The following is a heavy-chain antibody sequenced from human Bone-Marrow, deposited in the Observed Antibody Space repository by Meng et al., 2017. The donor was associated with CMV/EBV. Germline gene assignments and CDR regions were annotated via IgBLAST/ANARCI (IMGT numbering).Heavy chain of an antibody. V-gene: IGHV3-7*01. CDR1: GFTFSGYW. Sequence: ESLKISCAASGFTFSGYWMSWVRRTPGKGLEWVANIKQDGSEQYFVDSVKDRFPISRDNAKSSLYLPMNSLRGEDTALYYCARPLSSGRTSPMGYWGQGTLVTVSS. CDR2: IKQDGSEQ. D-gene: IGHD1-7*01. J-gene: IGHJ4*02. CDR3: ARPLSSGRTSPMGY.